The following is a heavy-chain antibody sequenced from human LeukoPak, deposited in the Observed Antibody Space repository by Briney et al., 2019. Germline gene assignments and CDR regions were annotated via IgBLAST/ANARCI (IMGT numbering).Heavy chain of an antibody. CDR2: IKQDGSEK. CDR3: ARGTIAAAGYYYFDY. CDR1: GFTFSSYW. Sequence: GGSLRLSCAASGFTFSSYWMSWVRQAPGKGLEWVANIKQDGSEKYYVDSVKGRFTISRDNAKDSLYLQMNSLRAEDTAVYYCARGTIAAAGYYYFDYWGQGTQVTVSS. D-gene: IGHD6-13*01. J-gene: IGHJ4*02. V-gene: IGHV3-7*04.